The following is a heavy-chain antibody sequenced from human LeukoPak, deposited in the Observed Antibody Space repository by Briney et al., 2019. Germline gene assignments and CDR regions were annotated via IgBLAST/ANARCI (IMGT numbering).Heavy chain of an antibody. CDR2: IYYSGST. D-gene: IGHD3-10*01. CDR3: GGGEAITSDY. CDR1: GGSISSYY. Sequence: SETLSLTCTVSGGSISSYYWSWVRPPPGKGLEWIGYIYYSGSTNYNPSLKSRVTISVDTSKNQFSLKLSSVTAADTAVYYCGGGEAITSDYWGQGTLVTVSS. V-gene: IGHV4-59*08. J-gene: IGHJ4*02.